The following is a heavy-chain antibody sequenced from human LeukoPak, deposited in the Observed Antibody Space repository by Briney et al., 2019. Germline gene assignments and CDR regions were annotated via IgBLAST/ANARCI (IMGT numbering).Heavy chain of an antibody. J-gene: IGHJ3*02. V-gene: IGHV3-20*04. D-gene: IGHD3-10*01. CDR3: ASNLASSFHI. CDR2: INWNGGST. CDR1: GFTFDDYG. Sequence: PGGSLRLSCAASGFTFDDYGMSWVRQAPGKGLEWVSGINWNGGSTGYADSVKGRFTISRDNAKNSLYLQMNSLRVEDTAMYYCASNLASSFHIWGQGKMVTVSS.